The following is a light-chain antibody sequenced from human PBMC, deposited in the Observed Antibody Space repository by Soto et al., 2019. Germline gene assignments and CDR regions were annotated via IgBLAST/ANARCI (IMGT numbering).Light chain of an antibody. V-gene: IGLV1-51*01. CDR3: GTRDGIVSAGV. Sequence: QSVLTKPPSFSAAPGQKVTISCSGRNSNIGNNFVSWYQQLPGTAPKLLIYENNKRPSGIPDRFSGSKSGTSDTLGITGLQTGDEADYYCGTRDGIVSAGVFGTGTKVTVL. CDR2: ENN. J-gene: IGLJ1*01. CDR1: NSNIGNNF.